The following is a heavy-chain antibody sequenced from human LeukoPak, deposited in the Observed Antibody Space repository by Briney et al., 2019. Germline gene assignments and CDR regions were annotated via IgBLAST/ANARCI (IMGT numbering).Heavy chain of an antibody. Sequence: KSGGSLRLSCSASGFTFSNYAMHWARQAPGKGLEWVAFISHDRSNSCHADSVKGRFTISRDNSKNTLYLQMNSLTDEDTAVYYCARDLSGSYMSDYWGQGTLVTVSS. CDR1: GFTFSNYA. J-gene: IGHJ4*02. CDR3: ARDLSGSYMSDY. V-gene: IGHV3-30-3*01. CDR2: ISHDRSNS. D-gene: IGHD3-10*01.